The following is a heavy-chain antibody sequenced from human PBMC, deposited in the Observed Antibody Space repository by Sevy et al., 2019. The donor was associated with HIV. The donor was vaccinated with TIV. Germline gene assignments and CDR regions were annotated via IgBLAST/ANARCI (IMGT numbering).Heavy chain of an antibody. D-gene: IGHD2-8*01. CDR3: AREGCTKPHDY. CDR2: LSFGCGRI. V-gene: IGHV3-23*01. J-gene: IGHJ4*02. Sequence: GGSLRLSCATSGFKFSQYSMSWVRQAPGKGLEWVSTLSFGCGRINYADSVKGRFIISRDDSKDTVYLQMNSLRVEDKAVYFCAREGCTKPHDYWGQGTLVTVSS. CDR1: GFKFSQYS.